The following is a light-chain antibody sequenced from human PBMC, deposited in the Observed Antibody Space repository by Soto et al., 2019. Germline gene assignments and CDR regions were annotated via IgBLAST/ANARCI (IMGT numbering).Light chain of an antibody. V-gene: IGKV3-20*01. CDR1: QSVSSSY. CDR3: QQANSFPLT. CDR2: GAS. J-gene: IGKJ4*01. Sequence: NVLTQSPGNLSLSPGERATLSCRASQSVSSSYLAWYQQKPGQAPRLLIYGASNRATGIPDRFSGSGSGTDFTLTISSLQPEDFATYYCQQANSFPLTFGGGTRWIS.